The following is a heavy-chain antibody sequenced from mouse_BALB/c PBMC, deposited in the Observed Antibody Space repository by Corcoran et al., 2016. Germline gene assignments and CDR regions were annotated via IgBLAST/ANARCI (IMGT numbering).Heavy chain of an antibody. CDR3: AREPRAMDY. CDR1: GYTFTNYG. Sequence: QIQLVQSGPELKKPGETVKISCKDYGYTFTNYGMNWVKQAPGKGLKWMGWINTYTGEPTYADDFKGRFAFSLETSASTAYLQINNLKNEDTATYFCAREPRAMDYWGQGTSVTVSS. V-gene: IGHV9-3-1*01. CDR2: INTYTGEP. J-gene: IGHJ4*01.